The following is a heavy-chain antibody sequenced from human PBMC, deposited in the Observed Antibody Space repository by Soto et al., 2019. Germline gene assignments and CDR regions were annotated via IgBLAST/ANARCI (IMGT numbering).Heavy chain of an antibody. CDR2: IKTKPDDGTI. Sequence: PGGSLRLCYGASGCTCSGHGGSWVRQAPGKGLEWVGRIKTKPDDGTIDYAAPVRGRFTISRDDSKNTLYLQMTSLTPDDTGVYYCTTSNLGADYWGPGALVPVSS. CDR3: TTSNLGADY. V-gene: IGHV3-15*01. D-gene: IGHD3-16*01. CDR1: GCTCSGHG. J-gene: IGHJ4*02.